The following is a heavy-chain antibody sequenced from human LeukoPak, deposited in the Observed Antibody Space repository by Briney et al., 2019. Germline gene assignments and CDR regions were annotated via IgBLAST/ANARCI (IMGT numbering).Heavy chain of an antibody. Sequence: PSETLSLTCTVSGGSISSSSYYWGWIRQPPGKGLEWIGSIYYSGSTYYNPSLKSRVTISVDTSKNQFSLKLSSVTAADTAVYYCARQGSSGWYEPFDYWGQGTLVTVSP. J-gene: IGHJ4*02. CDR3: ARQGSSGWYEPFDY. D-gene: IGHD6-19*01. CDR2: IYYSGST. CDR1: GGSISSSSYY. V-gene: IGHV4-39*01.